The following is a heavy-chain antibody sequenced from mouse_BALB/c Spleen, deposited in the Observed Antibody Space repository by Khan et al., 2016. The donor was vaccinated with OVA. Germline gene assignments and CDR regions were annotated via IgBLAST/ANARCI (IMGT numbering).Heavy chain of an antibody. CDR2: ISSGSNTI. CDR1: VFTFSGFG. Sequence: EVELVESGGGLVQTGGSRKLSCAASVFTFSGFGMHWVRQAPEKGLEWVAYISSGSNTIYYADTVKGRFTISRDNPKNTLFLQMTSLRSEDTAMYYCARTGYYYFDYWGQGTTLTVSS. J-gene: IGHJ2*01. V-gene: IGHV5-17*02. D-gene: IGHD2-3*01. CDR3: ARTGYYYFDY.